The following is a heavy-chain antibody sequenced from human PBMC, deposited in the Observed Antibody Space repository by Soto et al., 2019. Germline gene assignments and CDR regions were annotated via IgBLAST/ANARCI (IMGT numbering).Heavy chain of an antibody. CDR1: GGTFSSFA. Sequence: SVKVSCKASGGTFSSFATNWVRQAPGQGPEWMGGTIPILGTANYAQKFQGRVTIIADETTNTASLELTSLRSEDTAVYYCARGNALDIWGQGTTVTVSS. CDR2: TIPILGTA. CDR3: ARGNALDI. J-gene: IGHJ6*02. V-gene: IGHV1-69*13.